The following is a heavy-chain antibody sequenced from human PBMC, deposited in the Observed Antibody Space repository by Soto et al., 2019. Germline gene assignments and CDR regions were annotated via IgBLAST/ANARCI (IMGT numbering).Heavy chain of an antibody. CDR2: IYYSGAT. CDR3: ARRYGDCFDY. V-gene: IGHV4-61*05. J-gene: IGHJ4*02. Sequence: SETLSLTCTVSGDSISSNNNYWRLIRQPPGEGLEWIGYIYYSGATNYTPSLKSRVTISVDTSKNQFSLKLSSVTAADTAVYYCARRYGDCFDYWGQGTLVTVSS. CDR1: GDSISSNNNY. D-gene: IGHD4-17*01.